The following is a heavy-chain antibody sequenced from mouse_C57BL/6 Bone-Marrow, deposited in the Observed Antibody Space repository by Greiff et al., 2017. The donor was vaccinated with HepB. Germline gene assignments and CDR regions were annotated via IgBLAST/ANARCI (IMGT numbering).Heavy chain of an antibody. CDR1: GFTFSSYG. D-gene: IGHD1-1*01. CDR3: ARTSTVVAPSDY. J-gene: IGHJ2*01. CDR2: ISSGGSYT. V-gene: IGHV5-6*01. Sequence: EVQLQQSGGDLVKPGGSLKLSCAASGFTFSSYGMSWVRQTPDKRLEWVATISSGGSYTYYPDSVKGRFTISRDNAKNTLYLQMSSLKSEDTAMYYCARTSTVVAPSDYWGQGTTLTVSS.